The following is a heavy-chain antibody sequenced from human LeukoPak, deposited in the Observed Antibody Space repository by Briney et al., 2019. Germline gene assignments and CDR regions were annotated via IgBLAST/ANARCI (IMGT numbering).Heavy chain of an antibody. CDR2: INPNSGGT. CDR3: ASQIRFLEWLLQGAFDI. Sequence: GASVKVSCKASGYTFTGYYMHWVRQAPGQGLEWMGWINPNSGGTNYAQKFQGRVTMTRDTSISTAYMELSRLRSDDTAVYYCASQIRFLEWLLQGAFDIWGQGTMVTVSS. D-gene: IGHD3-3*01. V-gene: IGHV1-2*02. CDR1: GYTFTGYY. J-gene: IGHJ3*02.